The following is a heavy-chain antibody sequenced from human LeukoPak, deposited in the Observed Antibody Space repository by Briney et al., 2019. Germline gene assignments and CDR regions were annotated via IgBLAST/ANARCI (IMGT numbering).Heavy chain of an antibody. CDR1: GYTFTSYG. D-gene: IGHD6-6*01. CDR2: IIPIFGTA. CDR3: ARAIAARPGNYFDY. J-gene: IGHJ4*02. V-gene: IGHV1-69*13. Sequence: AASVKVSCKASGYTFTSYGISWVRQAPGQGLEWMGGIIPIFGTANYAQKFQGRVTITADESTSTAYMELSSLRSEDTAVYYCARAIAARPGNYFDYWGQGTLVTVSS.